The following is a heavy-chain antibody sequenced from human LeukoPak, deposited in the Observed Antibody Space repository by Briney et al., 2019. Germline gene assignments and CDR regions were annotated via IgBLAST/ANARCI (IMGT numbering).Heavy chain of an antibody. V-gene: IGHV3-23*01. CDR1: GFTFSSYA. CDR3: ARGLAGSGRNLDY. J-gene: IGHJ4*02. Sequence: GGSLRLSCAASGFTFSSYAMSWVRQAPGKGLEWVSAISGSGGSTYYADSVKGRFTISRDNAKNSLYLQMNSLRAEDTALYYCARGLAGSGRNLDYWGQGTLVTVSS. D-gene: IGHD3-10*01. CDR2: ISGSGGST.